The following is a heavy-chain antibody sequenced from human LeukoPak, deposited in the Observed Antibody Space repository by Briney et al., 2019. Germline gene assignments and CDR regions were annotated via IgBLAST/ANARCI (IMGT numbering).Heavy chain of an antibody. V-gene: IGHV1-2*02. J-gene: IGHJ6*03. CDR3: ARGRPLGYCTNGVCYTGPSDV. CDR2: INPNSGGT. Sequence: VASVKVSCKASGYTFTGYYMHWVRQAPGQGLEWMGWINPNSGGTNYAQKFQGRVTMTRDTSISTAYMELSRLRSDDTAVYYCARGRPLGYCTNGVCYTGPSDVWGKGTTVTVSS. D-gene: IGHD2-8*01. CDR1: GYTFTGYY.